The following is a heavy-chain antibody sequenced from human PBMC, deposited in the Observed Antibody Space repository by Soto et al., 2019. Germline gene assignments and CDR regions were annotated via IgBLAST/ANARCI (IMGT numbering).Heavy chain of an antibody. D-gene: IGHD3-22*01. CDR2: IIPIFGTA. V-gene: IGHV1-69*13. CDR3: AAPGKQGDSSGYLGDYFDY. CDR1: GGTFSSYA. Sequence: SVKVSCKASGGTFSSYAISWVRQAPGQGLEWVGGIIPIFGTANYAQKFQGRVTITADESTSTAYMELSSLRSEDTAVYYCAAPGKQGDSSGYLGDYFDYWGQGTLVTVSS. J-gene: IGHJ4*02.